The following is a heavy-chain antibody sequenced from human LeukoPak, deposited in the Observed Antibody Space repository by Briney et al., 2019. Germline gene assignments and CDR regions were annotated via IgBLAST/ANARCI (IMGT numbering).Heavy chain of an antibody. Sequence: ASVKVSCKASGYTFTGYCIHWVRQAPGQGLEWMGWINPNSGGTKYAQKFQGRVTMTRDTSITTAYMELSRLRSDDTALYYCAREGYYDSGSYYIVWGQGTLVTVSS. CDR3: AREGYYDSGSYYIV. D-gene: IGHD3-10*01. V-gene: IGHV1-2*02. CDR1: GYTFTGYC. CDR2: INPNSGGT. J-gene: IGHJ4*02.